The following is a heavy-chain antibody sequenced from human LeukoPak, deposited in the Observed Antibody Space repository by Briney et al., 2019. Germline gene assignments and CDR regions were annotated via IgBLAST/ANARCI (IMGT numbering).Heavy chain of an antibody. CDR3: ANGDIAAAGNYYYYGMDV. Sequence: PGGSLGLSCAASGFTFSSYAMSWVRQAPGKGLEWVSAISGSGGSTYYADSVKGRFTISRDNSKNTLYLQMNSLRAEDTAVYYCANGDIAAAGNYYYYGMDVWGQGTTVTVSS. CDR2: ISGSGGST. J-gene: IGHJ6*02. CDR1: GFTFSSYA. V-gene: IGHV3-23*01. D-gene: IGHD6-13*01.